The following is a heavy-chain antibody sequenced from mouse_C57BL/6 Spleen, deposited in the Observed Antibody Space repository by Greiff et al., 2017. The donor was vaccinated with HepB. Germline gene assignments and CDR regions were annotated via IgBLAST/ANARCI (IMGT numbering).Heavy chain of an antibody. V-gene: IGHV5-6*01. Sequence: EVQLKESGGDLVKPGGSLKLSCAASGFTFSSYGMSWVRQTPDKRLEWVATISSGGSYTYYPDSVKGRFTISRDNAKNTLYLQMSSLKSEDTAMYYCARGGYYVYFDYWGQGTTLTVSS. CDR3: ARGGYYVYFDY. CDR1: GFTFSSYG. CDR2: ISSGGSYT. J-gene: IGHJ2*01. D-gene: IGHD2-3*01.